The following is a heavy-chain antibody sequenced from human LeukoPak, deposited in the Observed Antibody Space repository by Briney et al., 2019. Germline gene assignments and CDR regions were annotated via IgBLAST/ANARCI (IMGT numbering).Heavy chain of an antibody. D-gene: IGHD1-7*01. CDR2: ISWNSGSI. CDR3: AKALQTGTTADAFDI. CDR1: GFTFDDYA. V-gene: IGHV3-9*03. Sequence: PGGSLRLSCAASGFTFDDYAMHWVRQAPGKGLEWVSSISWNSGSIGYADSVKGRFTISRDNAKNSLYLQMNSLRAEDMALYYCAKALQTGTTADAFDIWGQGTMVTVSS. J-gene: IGHJ3*02.